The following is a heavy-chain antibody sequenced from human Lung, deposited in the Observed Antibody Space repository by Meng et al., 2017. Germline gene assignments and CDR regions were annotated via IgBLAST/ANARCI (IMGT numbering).Heavy chain of an antibody. CDR2: TYYRSKWFN. D-gene: IGHD7-27*01. V-gene: IGHV6-1*01. CDR3: ARDWGALIDY. CDR1: GDSVSSKSAA. J-gene: IGHJ4*02. Sequence: QVQLQQSSPGLVKPSQTLSHTCAISGDSVSSKSAAWNWIRQSPSRGLEWLGRTYYRSKWFNDYALSVKSRITIKPDTSKNQFSLQLNSVAPEDTAVYYCARDWGALIDYWGQGTLVTVSS.